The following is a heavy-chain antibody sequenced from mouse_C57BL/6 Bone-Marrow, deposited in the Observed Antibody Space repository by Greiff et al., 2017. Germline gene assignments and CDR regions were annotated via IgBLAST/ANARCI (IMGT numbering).Heavy chain of an antibody. V-gene: IGHV1-4*01. D-gene: IGHD1-1*01. CDR2: INPSSGYT. Sequence: VQLQQSGAELARPGASVKMSCKASGYTFTSYTMHWVKQRPGQGLEWIGYINPSSGYTKYNQKFKDKATLTADKSSSTAYMPLSSLTSEDSAVYYCARSRSPAWFAYWGQGTLVTVSA. CDR1: GYTFTSYT. CDR3: ARSRSPAWFAY. J-gene: IGHJ3*01.